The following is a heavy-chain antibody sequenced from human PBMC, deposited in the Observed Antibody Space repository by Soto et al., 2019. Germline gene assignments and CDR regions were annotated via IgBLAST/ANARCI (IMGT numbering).Heavy chain of an antibody. CDR3: ARHTDIVSSRVYN. D-gene: IGHD5-12*01. Sequence: QVQLQESGPGLVKPSETLSLTCTVSGGSISTYYWSWVRQPPGKGLEWIGYIYHSGSTNYNPSLENRVTMSVDTSKNQFSLKLSSEAAADTAVYYCARHTDIVSSRVYNWGQGILVTVSS. V-gene: IGHV4-59*08. CDR1: GGSISTYY. CDR2: IYHSGST. J-gene: IGHJ4*02.